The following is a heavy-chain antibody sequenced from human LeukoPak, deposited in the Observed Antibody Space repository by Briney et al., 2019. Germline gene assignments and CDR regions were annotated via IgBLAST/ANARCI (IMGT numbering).Heavy chain of an antibody. Sequence: VASVKVSCKVSGYTFTAYNLDWVRQAPGQGLEWMGWINPNSGGTNYAQKFQGRVTMTRDTTVSTAYIELSRLRSDDTAVYYCAPQLGRLTDYWGQGTLVTVSS. J-gene: IGHJ4*02. V-gene: IGHV1-2*02. CDR3: APQLGRLTDY. CDR1: GYTFTAYN. D-gene: IGHD7-27*01. CDR2: INPNSGGT.